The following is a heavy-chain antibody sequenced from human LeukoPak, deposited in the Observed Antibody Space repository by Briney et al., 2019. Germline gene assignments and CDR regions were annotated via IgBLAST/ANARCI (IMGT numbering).Heavy chain of an antibody. CDR3: ARDPQIRITMIVVGSDAFDI. CDR2: IIAYKGNT. D-gene: IGHD3-22*01. J-gene: IGHJ3*02. CDR1: GYTFTSYG. V-gene: IGHV1-18*01. Sequence: ASVKVSCKASGYTFTSYGISWVRQAPGQGLEWMGWIIAYKGNTNYAQKLQGRVTMTTDTSTSTAYMELRSLRSDDTAVYYCARDPQIRITMIVVGSDAFDIWGQGTMVTVSS.